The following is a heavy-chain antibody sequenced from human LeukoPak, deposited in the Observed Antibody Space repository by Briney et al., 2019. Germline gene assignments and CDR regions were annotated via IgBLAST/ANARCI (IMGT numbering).Heavy chain of an antibody. V-gene: IGHV3-30*02. CDR2: IRYDGSNK. CDR3: AKDNMIAVAPQVTYYYYYYMDV. D-gene: IGHD6-19*01. CDR1: GFTFSSYG. J-gene: IGHJ6*03. Sequence: PGGSLRLSCAASGFTFSSYGMHWVRQAPGKGLEWVAFIRYDGSNKYYADSVKGRFTISRDNSKNTLYLQMNSLRAEDTAVYYCAKDNMIAVAPQVTYYYYYYMDVWGKGTTVTVSS.